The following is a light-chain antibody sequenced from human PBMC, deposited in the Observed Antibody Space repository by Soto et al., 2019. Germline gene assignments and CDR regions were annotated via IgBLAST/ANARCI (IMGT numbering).Light chain of an antibody. CDR2: DVS. CDR3: SSYTSSSTLYV. V-gene: IGLV2-14*01. Sequence: QSVLNRAASVSGFDVHLIPIFCTGTSSDVGGYNYVSWYQQHPGKAPKLMIYDVSNRPSGVSNRFSGSKSGNTASLTISGLQAEDEADYYCSSYTSSSTLYVFGTGTKVTVL. CDR1: SSDVGGYNY. J-gene: IGLJ1*01.